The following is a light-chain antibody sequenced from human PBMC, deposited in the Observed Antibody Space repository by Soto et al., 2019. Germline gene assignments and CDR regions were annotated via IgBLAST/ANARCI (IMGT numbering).Light chain of an antibody. CDR3: SSYAGSNYV. CDR2: EVS. J-gene: IGLJ1*01. V-gene: IGLV2-8*01. CDR1: SSDVGGYNY. Sequence: QSALTQPPSASGSPGQSVTISCTGTSSDVGGYNYVSWYQQHPGKAPKLMIYEVSKRPSGVPDRFSGSKSGNTASLTVSGLQADDEADYCCSSYAGSNYVFGTGTKVTVL.